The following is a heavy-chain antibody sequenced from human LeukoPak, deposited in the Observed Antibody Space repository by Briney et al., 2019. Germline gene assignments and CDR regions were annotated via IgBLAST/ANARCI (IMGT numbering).Heavy chain of an antibody. Sequence: PGGSLRLSCAASGFTFDDYAMHWVRQAPGKGLEWVSGISWNSGSIGYADSVKGRFTISRDNAKNSLYPQMNSLRAEDTALYYCAKDIRGMGQWLGFDYWGQGTLVTVSS. CDR3: AKDIRGMGQWLGFDY. V-gene: IGHV3-9*01. CDR2: ISWNSGSI. D-gene: IGHD6-19*01. J-gene: IGHJ4*02. CDR1: GFTFDDYA.